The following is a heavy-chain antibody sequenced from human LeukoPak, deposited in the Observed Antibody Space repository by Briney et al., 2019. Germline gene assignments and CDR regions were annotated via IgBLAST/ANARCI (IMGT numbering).Heavy chain of an antibody. CDR1: AGFSFSGHA. Sequence: GGSLRLSCVASAGFSFSGHAMHWVRQAPGKGPEWVAEISYDGTNKNYADSVKDRFTISRDNSDDTLYLQMNSLRTDETALYYCARDGWIQVSRTKFDSWGQGTLVTVSS. CDR3: ARDGWIQVSRTKFDS. V-gene: IGHV3-30-3*01. D-gene: IGHD5-18*01. CDR2: ISYDGTNK. J-gene: IGHJ4*02.